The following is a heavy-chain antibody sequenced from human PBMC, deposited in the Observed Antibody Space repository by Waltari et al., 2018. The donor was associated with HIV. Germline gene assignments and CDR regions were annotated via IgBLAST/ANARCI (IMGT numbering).Heavy chain of an antibody. CDR1: GATFITYA. CDR3: AREGGVSFPGAMDV. V-gene: IGHV1-69*04. Sequence: QVPLVQSGTEVKKPGSSLNVPCKPSGATFITYAISQVRQAPGKGLEWMGKITPILSVPNYAQKFQGRITITADKSTRTAYMELTSLRSDDTAVYYCAREGGVSFPGAMDVWGQGTTITVSS. J-gene: IGHJ6*02. CDR2: ITPILSVP. D-gene: IGHD3-10*01.